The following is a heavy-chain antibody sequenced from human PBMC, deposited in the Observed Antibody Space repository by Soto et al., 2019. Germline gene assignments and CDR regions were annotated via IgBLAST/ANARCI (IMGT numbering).Heavy chain of an antibody. CDR3: ASDGRKAYFFFY. V-gene: IGHV1-69*01. CDR2: IIPIFGTA. Sequence: QVQLVQSGAEVKKPGSSVKVSCKASGGTFSSYAISWVRQAPGQGLEWMGGIIPIFGTANYAQKFQGRVAITADESTSTAYMELSSRRSEDTAVYCCASDGRKAYFFFYWGQGTLVTVSS. J-gene: IGHJ4*02. D-gene: IGHD2-15*01. CDR1: GGTFSSYA.